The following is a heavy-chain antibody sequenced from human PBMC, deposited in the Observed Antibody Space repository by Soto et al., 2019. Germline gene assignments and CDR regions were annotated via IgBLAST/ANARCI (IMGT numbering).Heavy chain of an antibody. D-gene: IGHD6-13*01. CDR3: ARVRLGSSSWSNYYYYGMDV. V-gene: IGHV1-18*04. J-gene: IGHJ6*02. CDR2: ISAYNGNT. Sequence: ASVKVSCKASGYTFTSYGISWVRQAPGQGLEWMGWISAYNGNTNYAQKLQGRVTMTTDTSTSTAYMELRSLRSDDTAVYYCARVRLGSSSWSNYYYYGMDVCGQGTTVTVSS. CDR1: GYTFTSYG.